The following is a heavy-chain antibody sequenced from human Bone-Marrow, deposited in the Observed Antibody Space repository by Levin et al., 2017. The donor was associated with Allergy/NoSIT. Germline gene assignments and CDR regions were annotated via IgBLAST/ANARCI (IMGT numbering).Heavy chain of an antibody. Sequence: GGSLRLSCAASGFTFSSYAMSWVRQAPGKGLEWVSAISGSGGSTYYADSMKGRFTISRDNSKNTLYLQMNSLRAEDTAVYYCAKVMYYDILTGSIPFDYWGQGTLVTVSS. CDR1: GFTFSSYA. D-gene: IGHD3-9*01. CDR3: AKVMYYDILTGSIPFDY. V-gene: IGHV3-23*01. CDR2: ISGSGGST. J-gene: IGHJ4*02.